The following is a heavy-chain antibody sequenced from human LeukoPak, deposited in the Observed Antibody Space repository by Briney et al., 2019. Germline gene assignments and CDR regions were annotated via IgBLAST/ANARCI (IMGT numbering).Heavy chain of an antibody. CDR3: ARDLNTRWLRNGVFDY. Sequence: GRSLRLSCAASGFTFSSYGMHWVRQAPGKGLEWVAVIWYDGSNKYYADSVKGRFTISRDNSKNTLYLQMNSLRAEDTAVYYCARDLNTRWLRNGVFDYWGQGTLVTVSS. CDR2: IWYDGSNK. D-gene: IGHD5-24*01. J-gene: IGHJ4*02. CDR1: GFTFSSYG. V-gene: IGHV3-33*01.